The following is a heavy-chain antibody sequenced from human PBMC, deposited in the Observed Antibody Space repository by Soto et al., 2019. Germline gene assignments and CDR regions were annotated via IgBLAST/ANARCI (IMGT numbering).Heavy chain of an antibody. D-gene: IGHD2-15*01. CDR1: GGTFSSYA. J-gene: IGHJ5*02. Sequence: SVKVSCKASGGTFSSYAINWVRQAPGQGLEWMGGIIPMFGTTKYAQRFQGRLTVSADESTSTAYMELSSLRSEDTAVYYCARRGVVVAAGPLGWFDPWGQGTLVTVSS. CDR2: IIPMFGTT. CDR3: ARRGVVVAAGPLGWFDP. V-gene: IGHV1-69*13.